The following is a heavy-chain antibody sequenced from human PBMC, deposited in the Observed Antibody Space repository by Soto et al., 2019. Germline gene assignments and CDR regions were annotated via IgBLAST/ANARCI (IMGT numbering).Heavy chain of an antibody. J-gene: IGHJ6*04. D-gene: IGHD1-1*01. CDR3: ASPTKPLYYYYCMDV. V-gene: IGHV1-69*12. Sequence: QVQLVQSGAEVKKPGSSVKVSCKASGGTFSSYAISWVRQAPGQGLEWMGGIIPIFGTANYAQKFQGRVTITADESTSTVDMEMSSLRSEDTAVYYCASPTKPLYYYYCMDVWGEGTTVTVSS. CDR1: GGTFSSYA. CDR2: IIPIFGTA.